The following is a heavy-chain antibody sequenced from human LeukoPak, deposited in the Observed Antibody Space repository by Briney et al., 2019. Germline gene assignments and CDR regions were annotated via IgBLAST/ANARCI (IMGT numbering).Heavy chain of an antibody. D-gene: IGHD3-10*01. CDR1: GDSVSSNSAA. CDR2: TYYRSKWYN. Sequence: SQTLSLTCAISGDSVSSNSAAWNWIRQSPSRGLEWLGTTYYRSKWYNDYAVSVKSRITINPDTSENQFSLQLNPVTPADTAVYYCARVVGASIDYWGQGTLATVSS. V-gene: IGHV6-1*01. J-gene: IGHJ4*02. CDR3: ARVVGASIDY.